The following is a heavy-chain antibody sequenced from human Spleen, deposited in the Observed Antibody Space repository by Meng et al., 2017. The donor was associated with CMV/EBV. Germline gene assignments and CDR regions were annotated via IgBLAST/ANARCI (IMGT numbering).Heavy chain of an antibody. CDR1: FSSYA. Sequence: FSSYAMSWVRQAPGKGLESVSVIYSGGSSTYYADSVKGRFTISRDNSKNTLYLQMNSLRAEDTAVYYCAKDSGGYCSSTSCYLGVSDYWGQGTLVTVSS. J-gene: IGHJ4*02. CDR3: AKDSGGYCSSTSCYLGVSDY. CDR2: IYSGGSST. V-gene: IGHV3-23*03. D-gene: IGHD2-2*01.